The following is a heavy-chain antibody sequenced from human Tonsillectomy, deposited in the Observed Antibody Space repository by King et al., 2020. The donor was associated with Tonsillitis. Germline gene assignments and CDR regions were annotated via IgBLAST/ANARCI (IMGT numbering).Heavy chain of an antibody. J-gene: IGHJ6*02. D-gene: IGHD2-2*01. Sequence: VQLVESGGGVVQPGRSLRLSCAAAGFTYSSYGMHWFRQAPGRALEWVAVIWDGGSNKYYSDSVKGRYTISRVNYKNTLYLQLNSLRAVDTAVYYCARATSAAPRSYYYYGMDVWGQGTTVTVSS. CDR2: IWDGGSNK. V-gene: IGHV3-33*01. CDR1: GFTYSSYG. CDR3: ARATSAAPRSYYYYGMDV.